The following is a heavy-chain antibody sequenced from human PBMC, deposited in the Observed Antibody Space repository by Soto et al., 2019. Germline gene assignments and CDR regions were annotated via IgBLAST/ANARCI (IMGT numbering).Heavy chain of an antibody. CDR3: ARGPRYDFWSGYYEDYYYYGMDV. V-gene: IGHV4-34*01. Sequence: SETLSLTCAVYGGSFSGYYWSWIRQPPGKGLEWIGEINHSGSTNYNPSLKSRVTISVDTSKNQFSLKLSSVTAADTAVYYCARGPRYDFWSGYYEDYYYYGMDVWGQGTTVTVSS. CDR2: INHSGST. D-gene: IGHD3-3*01. J-gene: IGHJ6*02. CDR1: GGSFSGYY.